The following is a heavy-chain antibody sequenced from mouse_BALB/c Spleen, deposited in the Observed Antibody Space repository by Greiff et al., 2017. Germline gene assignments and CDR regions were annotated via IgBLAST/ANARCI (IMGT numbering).Heavy chain of an antibody. J-gene: IGHJ4*01. CDR3: TTGKAMDY. V-gene: IGHV6-6*02. CDR1: GFTFSNYW. Sequence: DVKLVESGGGLVQPGGSMKLSCVASGFTFSNYWMNWVRQSPEKGLEWVAEIRLKSNNYATHYAESVKGRFTISRDDSKSSVYLQMNNLRAEDTGIYYCTTGKAMDYWGQGTSVTVSS. CDR2: IRLKSNNYAT. D-gene: IGHD4-1*01.